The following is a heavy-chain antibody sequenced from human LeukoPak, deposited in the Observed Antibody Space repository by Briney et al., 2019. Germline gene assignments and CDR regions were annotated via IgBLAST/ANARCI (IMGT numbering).Heavy chain of an antibody. CDR1: GFTFSSYA. V-gene: IGHV3-30-3*01. Sequence: GGSLRLSCAASGFTFSSYAMHWVRQAPGKGLEWVAVISYDGSNKYYADSVKGRFTISRDNSKNTLYLQMNSLRAEDTAVYYCAKDNRKRITMVRGVITRQDYWGQGTLVTVSS. D-gene: IGHD3-10*01. J-gene: IGHJ4*02. CDR2: ISYDGSNK. CDR3: AKDNRKRITMVRGVITRQDY.